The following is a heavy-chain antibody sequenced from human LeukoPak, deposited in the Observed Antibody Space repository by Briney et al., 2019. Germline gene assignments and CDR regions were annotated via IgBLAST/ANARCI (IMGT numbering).Heavy chain of an antibody. V-gene: IGHV4-34*01. Sequence: SETLSLTCAVYGGSFSGYYWSWIRQPPGKGLEWIGEINHSGSTNYNPSLKSRVTISVDTSKNQFSLKLSSVTAADTAVYYCARGFPLKYYYGSGDQRDWYFDLWGRGTLVTVSS. CDR2: INHSGST. CDR3: ARGFPLKYYYGSGDQRDWYFDL. J-gene: IGHJ2*01. D-gene: IGHD3-10*01. CDR1: GGSFSGYY.